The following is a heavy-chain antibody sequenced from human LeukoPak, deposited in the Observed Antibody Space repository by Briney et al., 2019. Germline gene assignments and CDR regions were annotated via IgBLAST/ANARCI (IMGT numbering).Heavy chain of an antibody. V-gene: IGHV4-34*01. CDR3: ARLAARMIVVPHALDI. CDR2: INHSGST. J-gene: IGHJ3*02. Sequence: SETLSLTCAVYGGSFSGYYWSWLRQPPGKGLEWIGEINHSGSTNYNPSLKSRVTISVDTSKNQFSLKLSSVTATDTAVYYCARLAARMIVVPHALDIWGQGTMVTVSS. D-gene: IGHD3-22*01. CDR1: GGSFSGYY.